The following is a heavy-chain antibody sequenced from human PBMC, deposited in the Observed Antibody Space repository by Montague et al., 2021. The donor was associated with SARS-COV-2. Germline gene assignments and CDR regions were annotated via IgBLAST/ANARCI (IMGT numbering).Heavy chain of an antibody. J-gene: IGHJ6*02. CDR1: GGSVSSDSYY. V-gene: IGHV4-61*01. Sequence: SETLSLTCTVSGGSVSSDSYYWSWIRQPPGKGLDWIGYFYYSGSTNYTLSLKSRVTISVDTSKNQFSLKLTSVTAADTTVYFCARVYYDISAMDVWGQGTTVTVSS. D-gene: IGHD3-9*01. CDR3: ARVYYDISAMDV. CDR2: FYYSGST.